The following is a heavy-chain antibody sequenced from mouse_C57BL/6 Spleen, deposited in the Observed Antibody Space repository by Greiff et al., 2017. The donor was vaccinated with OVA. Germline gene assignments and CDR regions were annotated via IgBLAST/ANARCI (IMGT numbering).Heavy chain of an antibody. V-gene: IGHV1-52*01. CDR3: ARADYNDY. Sequence: QVQLKQPGAELVRPGSSVKLSCKASGYTFTSYWMHWVKQRPIQGLEWIGNIDPSDSETHYNQKFKDKATLTVDKSSSTAYMQLSSLTSEDAAVYYCARADYNDYWGQGTTLTVSS. J-gene: IGHJ2*01. CDR1: GYTFTSYW. CDR2: IDPSDSET. D-gene: IGHD1-3*01.